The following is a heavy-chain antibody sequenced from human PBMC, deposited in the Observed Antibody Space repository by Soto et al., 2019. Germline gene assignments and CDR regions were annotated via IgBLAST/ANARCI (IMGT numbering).Heavy chain of an antibody. CDR3: AREGLWHLASYYFHY. Sequence: GALRLSCSAAGCTCISYDKHLVRQAPGKGLDWVAVIWYDGSNKYYADSVKGRFTISRDNSKNTLYLQMNSLRAEDTAVYYCAREGLWHLASYYFHYWGQGALVPVYS. J-gene: IGHJ4*02. CDR2: IWYDGSNK. V-gene: IGHV3-33*01. D-gene: IGHD3-16*01. CDR1: GCTCISYD.